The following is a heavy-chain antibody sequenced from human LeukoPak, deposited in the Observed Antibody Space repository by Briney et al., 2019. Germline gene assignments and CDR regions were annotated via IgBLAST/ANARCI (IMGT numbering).Heavy chain of an antibody. CDR2: VGPAGDT. CDR1: GFTFSYYD. D-gene: IGHD2-15*01. CDR3: ARINNRYSDY. V-gene: IGHV3-13*01. J-gene: IGHJ4*02. Sequence: GGSLRLSCAASGFTFSYYDMHWVRQATGKGLEWVSAVGPAGDTFYPGSVKGRFTISRENARNSLYLQMNSLRAEDTAIYYCARINNRYSDYWGQGSLVTVSS.